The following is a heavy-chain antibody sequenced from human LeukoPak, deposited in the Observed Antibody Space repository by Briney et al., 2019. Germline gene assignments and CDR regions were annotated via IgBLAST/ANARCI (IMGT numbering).Heavy chain of an antibody. CDR2: IYYSGST. D-gene: IGHD3-3*01. CDR1: GGSISSYY. V-gene: IGHV4-59*01. J-gene: IGHJ4*02. Sequence: PSETRSLTCTVSGGSISSYYWSWIRQPPGKGLEWIGYIYYSGSTNYNPSLKSRVTISVDTSKNQFSLKVSSVTAADTAVYYCARHDFWSGRPYYFDYWGQGTLVTVSS. CDR3: ARHDFWSGRPYYFDY.